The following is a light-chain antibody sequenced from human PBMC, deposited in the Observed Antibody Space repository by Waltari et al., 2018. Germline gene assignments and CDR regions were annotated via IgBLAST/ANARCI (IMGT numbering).Light chain of an antibody. V-gene: IGLV3-21*02. CDR3: HVWDGKTVM. CDR2: LNS. J-gene: IGLJ3*02. Sequence: SSVLTQAPSVSVAPGQTATITCGGDNIGGRSVHWYQHRPGRAPVLVVYLNSDRPSGIPDRFAGSKSVNAATLTISRVEAGDEADYYCHVWDGKTVMFGGGTKLTVL. CDR1: NIGGRS.